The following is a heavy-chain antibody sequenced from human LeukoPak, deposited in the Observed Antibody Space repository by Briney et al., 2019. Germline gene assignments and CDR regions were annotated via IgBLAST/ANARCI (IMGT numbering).Heavy chain of an antibody. J-gene: IGHJ4*02. V-gene: IGHV1-2*06. CDR3: ASLGAYYYDSSGYYYADFDY. CDR2: INPNSGGT. Sequence: GASVKVSCKASGYTFTGYYMHWVRQAPGQGLEWMGRINPNSGGTNYAQKFQGRVTMTRDTSISTAYMELSGLRSDDTAVYYCASLGAYYYDSSGYYYADFDYWGQGTLVTVSS. CDR1: GYTFTGYY. D-gene: IGHD3-22*01.